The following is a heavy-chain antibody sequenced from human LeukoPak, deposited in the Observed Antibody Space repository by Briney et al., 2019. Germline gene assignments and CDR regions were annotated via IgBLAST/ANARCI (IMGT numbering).Heavy chain of an antibody. D-gene: IGHD4-17*01. CDR2: IYYSGTT. Sequence: PSETLSLTCTVSGVSISSRTYYWGWLRQPPGKGLEWIGSIYYSGTTYYNPSLKSRVTISVDTSKNQFSLKLRSLTAADTAVYYCARRATVTKAFDYWGQGTLVTVSS. CDR3: ARRATVTKAFDY. CDR1: GVSISSRTYY. V-gene: IGHV4-39*01. J-gene: IGHJ4*02.